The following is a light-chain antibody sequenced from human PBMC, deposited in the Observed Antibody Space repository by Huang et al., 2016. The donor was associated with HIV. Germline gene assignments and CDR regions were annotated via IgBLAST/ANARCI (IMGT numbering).Light chain of an antibody. CDR2: ATS. CDR1: QDISSY. CDR3: QQTDRFSIT. J-gene: IGKJ5*01. V-gene: IGKV1-12*01. Sequence: DIQMTQSPSSVSASVGERVTITCRASQDISSYVAWYQQKPGKAPKLLIYATSTLQSGVPSRFNGSSSGTEFTLTISSLQPEDFATYYCQQTDRFSITFGQATRLEMK.